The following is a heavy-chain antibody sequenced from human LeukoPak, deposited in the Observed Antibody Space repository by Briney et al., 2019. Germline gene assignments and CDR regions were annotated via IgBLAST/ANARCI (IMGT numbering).Heavy chain of an antibody. J-gene: IGHJ4*02. Sequence: SETLSLTCTVSGDSISSGNYYWGWIRQPPGKGLEWIGTIYYSGLTYYSPSLKSRVTISVDTSKNQFSLKLSSVTAADTAVYYCAREFMLRGQWAYWGQGTLVTVSS. D-gene: IGHD3-10*01. CDR1: GDSISSGNYY. V-gene: IGHV4-39*07. CDR2: IYYSGLT. CDR3: AREFMLRGQWAY.